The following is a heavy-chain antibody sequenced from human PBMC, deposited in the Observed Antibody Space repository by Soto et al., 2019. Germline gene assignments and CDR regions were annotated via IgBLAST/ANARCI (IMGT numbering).Heavy chain of an antibody. D-gene: IGHD3-10*01. Sequence: GSLRLSCAASVVTVSNAWMSWVRRAPGKGLEWVGRIKSKADGGTTDYAAPVKGRFTISRDDSKNTLYLQMNSLKTEDTAVYYCTTPLAGYGSGSYYFQYYYYGMDVWGQGTTVTVSS. CDR1: VVTVSNAW. CDR3: TTPLAGYGSGSYYFQYYYYGMDV. CDR2: IKSKADGGTT. J-gene: IGHJ6*02. V-gene: IGHV3-15*01.